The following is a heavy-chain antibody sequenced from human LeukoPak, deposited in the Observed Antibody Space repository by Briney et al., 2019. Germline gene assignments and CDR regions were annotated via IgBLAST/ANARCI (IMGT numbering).Heavy chain of an antibody. J-gene: IGHJ4*02. CDR1: GFTFSICA. V-gene: IGHV3-23*01. CDR2: IDSSGGGT. CDR3: ARDQSSGGRWLDY. Sequence: PGGSLRLSCAASGFTFSICAMGWVRQAPGEGLEWVSLIDSSGGGTYYTDSVKGRFTISRDNSKNMLFLQMNSLSTEDTAMYYCARDQSSGGRWLDYWGRGILVTVSS. D-gene: IGHD2-15*01.